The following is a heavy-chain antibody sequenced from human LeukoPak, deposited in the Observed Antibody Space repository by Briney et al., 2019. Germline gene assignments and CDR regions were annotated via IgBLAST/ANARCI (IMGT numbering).Heavy chain of an antibody. J-gene: IGHJ4*02. CDR2: INHSGST. D-gene: IGHD6-13*01. CDR3: AGDVAAAGSTS. CDR1: GGSFSGYY. V-gene: IGHV4-34*01. Sequence: PSETLSLTCAVYGGSFSGYYWSWIRQPPGKGLEWIGEINHSGSTNYNPSLKSRVTISVDTSKNQFSLKLSSVTAADTAVYYCAGDVAAAGSTSWGQGTLVTVSS.